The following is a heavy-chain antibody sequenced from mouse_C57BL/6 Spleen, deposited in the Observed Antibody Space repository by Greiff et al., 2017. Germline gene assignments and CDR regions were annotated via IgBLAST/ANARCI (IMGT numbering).Heavy chain of an antibody. CDR3: ANYYGSSRWCFDV. D-gene: IGHD1-1*01. CDR1: GFNIKNTY. Sequence: VQLQQSVAELVRPGASVKLSCTASGFNIKNTYMHWVKQRPEQGLEWIGRIDPANGNTKYAPKFQGKATITADTSSNTAYLQLSSLTSEDTAIYYGANYYGSSRWCFDVWGTGTTVTVSA. CDR2: IDPANGNT. V-gene: IGHV14-3*01. J-gene: IGHJ1*03.